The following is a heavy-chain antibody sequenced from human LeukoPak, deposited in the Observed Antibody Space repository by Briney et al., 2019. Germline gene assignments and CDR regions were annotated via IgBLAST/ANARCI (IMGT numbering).Heavy chain of an antibody. CDR1: GFTFSSYA. J-gene: IGHJ6*02. V-gene: IGHV3-23*01. CDR2: ISGSGGST. CDR3: AKVMGSSWSFYYYGMDV. Sequence: GGSLRLSCAASGFTFSSYAMSWVRQAPGKGLEWVSAISGSGGSTYYADSVKGRFTISRDNSKNTLYLQMNSLRAEDTAVYYCAKVMGSSWSFYYYGMDVWGQGTTVTVSS. D-gene: IGHD6-13*01.